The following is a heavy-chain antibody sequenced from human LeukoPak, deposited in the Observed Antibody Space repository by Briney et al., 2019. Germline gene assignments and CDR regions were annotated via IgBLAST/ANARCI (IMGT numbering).Heavy chain of an antibody. CDR2: ISYDGSNK. D-gene: IGHD4-17*01. V-gene: IGHV3-30*04. J-gene: IGHJ4*02. CDR1: GFTFSGYA. Sequence: SGGSLRLSCAASGFTFSGYAMHWVRQAPGKGLEWVAVISYDGSNKYYADSVKGRFTISRDNSKNTLYLQMNSLRAEDTAVYYCARATMTTVTYFDYWGQGTLVTVSS. CDR3: ARATMTTVTYFDY.